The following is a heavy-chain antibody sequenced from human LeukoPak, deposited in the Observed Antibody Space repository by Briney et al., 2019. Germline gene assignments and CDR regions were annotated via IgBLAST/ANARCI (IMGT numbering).Heavy chain of an antibody. V-gene: IGHV3-7*01. CDR2: INQDGSEK. D-gene: IGHD1-26*01. Sequence: GGSLRLSCEASGFSFSSYWMNWVRQAPGMGLERVANINQDGSEKYYVDSVKGRFTISRDNAKKSLYLQMKSLRAEDTAVYYCARDSSGRFGTYYMDVWGKGTTVTVSS. CDR1: GFSFSSYW. J-gene: IGHJ6*03. CDR3: ARDSSGRFGTYYMDV.